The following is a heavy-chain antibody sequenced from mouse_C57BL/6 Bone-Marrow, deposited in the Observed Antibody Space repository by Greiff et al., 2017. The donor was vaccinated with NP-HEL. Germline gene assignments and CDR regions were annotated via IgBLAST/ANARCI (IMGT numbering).Heavy chain of an antibody. Sequence: EVQLQESGPALVKPGASVKISCKASGYSFTGYYMHWVKQSSEKSLEWIGEINPSTGGTSYNQKFKGKATLTVDKSSSTAYMQLKSLTSEDSAVYYCAREGRQLRLRGFAYWGQGTLVTVSA. V-gene: IGHV1-43*01. CDR2: INPSTGGT. J-gene: IGHJ3*01. D-gene: IGHD3-2*02. CDR1: GYSFTGYY. CDR3: AREGRQLRLRGFAY.